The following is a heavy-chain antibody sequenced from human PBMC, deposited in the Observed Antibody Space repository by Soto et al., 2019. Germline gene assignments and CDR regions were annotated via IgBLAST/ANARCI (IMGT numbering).Heavy chain of an antibody. CDR3: AKYWGYHFASGSSYFDY. J-gene: IGHJ4*02. Sequence: GGSLRLSCAASGFTFSSYGMHWVRQAPGKGLEWVAVIWYDGSKKYYADSVKGRFTISRDNSGNTVYLQMNSLRAEDTAVYYCAKYWGYHFASGSSYFDYWGQGTVVTVSS. CDR1: GFTFSSYG. V-gene: IGHV3-30*02. D-gene: IGHD3-10*01. CDR2: IWYDGSKK.